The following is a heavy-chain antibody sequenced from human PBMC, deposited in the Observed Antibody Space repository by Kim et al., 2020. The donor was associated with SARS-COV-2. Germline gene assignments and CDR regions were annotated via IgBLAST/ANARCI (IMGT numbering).Heavy chain of an antibody. V-gene: IGHV3-23*01. D-gene: IGHD5-12*01. Sequence: GGSLRLSCAASGFTFSSYAMSWVRQAPGKGLEWVSAISGSGGSTYYADSVKGRFTISRDNSKNTLYLQMNSPRAEDTAVYYCAKMGGYADYFDYWGQGTLVTVSS. CDR3: AKMGGYADYFDY. CDR1: GFTFSSYA. CDR2: ISGSGGST. J-gene: IGHJ4*02.